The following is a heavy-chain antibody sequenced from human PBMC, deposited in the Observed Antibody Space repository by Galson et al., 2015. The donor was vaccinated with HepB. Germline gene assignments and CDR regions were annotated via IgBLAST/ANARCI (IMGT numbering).Heavy chain of an antibody. D-gene: IGHD2-2*01. CDR1: GFAFNSYA. J-gene: IGHJ4*02. Sequence: SLRLSCAASGFAFNSYALHWVRQAPAKGLEYGQRLEFVSAITSDGHKTYYADSVKGRFTISRDNSRDTLYLQMSSLRTEDTAVYYCVKSRPYCSSISCYHPVYFDYWGQGTLVTVSS. CDR2: ITSDGHKT. V-gene: IGHV3-64D*06. CDR3: VKSRPYCSSISCYHPVYFDY.